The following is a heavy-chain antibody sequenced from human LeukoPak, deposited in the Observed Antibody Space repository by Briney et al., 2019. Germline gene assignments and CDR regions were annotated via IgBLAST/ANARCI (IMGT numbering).Heavy chain of an antibody. V-gene: IGHV3-48*03. D-gene: IGHD3-16*02. CDR1: GFTFSSYE. J-gene: IGHJ6*04. CDR2: ISSSGSTI. Sequence: SGGSLRLSCAASGFTFSSYEMNWVRQAPGKGLEWVSYISSSGSTIYYADSVKGRGTISRDNAKTSLYLQMNSLRAEDTAVYYCARDLNDYVWGSYRYTLYYGMDVWGKGTTVTVSS. CDR3: ARDLNDYVWGSYRYTLYYGMDV.